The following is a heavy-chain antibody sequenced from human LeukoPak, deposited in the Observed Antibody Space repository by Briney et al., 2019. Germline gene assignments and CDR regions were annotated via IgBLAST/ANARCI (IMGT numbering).Heavy chain of an antibody. CDR2: ISGSGGST. Sequence: AGGSLRLSCAASGFTFSSYAMSWVRQAPGKGLEWVSAISGSGGSTYYADSVKGRFTISRDNSKNTLYLQMNSLRAEDTAVYYCANLLLDSSGWPYYYYGMDVWGQGTTVTVSS. CDR3: ANLLLDSSGWPYYYYGMDV. V-gene: IGHV3-23*01. CDR1: GFTFSSYA. D-gene: IGHD6-19*01. J-gene: IGHJ6*02.